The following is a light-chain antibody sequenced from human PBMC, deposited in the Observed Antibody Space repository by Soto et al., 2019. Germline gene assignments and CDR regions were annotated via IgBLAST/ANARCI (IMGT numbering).Light chain of an antibody. CDR1: QSVSSSY. J-gene: IGKJ1*01. Sequence: EILLTQSPGTLSLSPGERATLSCRASQSVSSSYLAWYQQKPGQAPRLLIYGASSRATGIPDRLSGSGSGTEFTLTISRMEPEDFAVYYCQQYGSSPTFGQGTKVDIK. CDR3: QQYGSSPT. CDR2: GAS. V-gene: IGKV3-20*01.